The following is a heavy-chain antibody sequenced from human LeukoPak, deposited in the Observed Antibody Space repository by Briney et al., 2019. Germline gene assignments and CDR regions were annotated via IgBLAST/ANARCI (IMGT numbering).Heavy chain of an antibody. Sequence: SETLSLTCTVSGGSVSGFYCSWLRQSAEKGLEWIGRIHSSGSANYNPSLKSRVTMSVDTSKNQFSLQVTSMTAADTAVYHCANTPYSVVFDPWGPGTLVTVSS. V-gene: IGHV4-4*07. D-gene: IGHD3-22*01. CDR3: ANTPYSVVFDP. CDR2: IHSSGSA. CDR1: GGSVSGFY. J-gene: IGHJ5*02.